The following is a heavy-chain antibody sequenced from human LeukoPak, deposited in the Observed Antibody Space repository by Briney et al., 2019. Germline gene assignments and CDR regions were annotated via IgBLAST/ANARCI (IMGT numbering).Heavy chain of an antibody. CDR3: ARLGRADSGYYVAYDI. D-gene: IGHD3-22*01. J-gene: IGHJ3*02. CDR2: IYYNGTT. CDR1: GDSIISYY. Sequence: SETLSLTCIVSGDSIISYYWSCIRQPPGKGLEWIGYIYYNGTTNYNPSLKSRVTMSVDTSRTQFSLKLSSVTAADTAFYYCARLGRADSGYYVAYDIWGQGTMVTVSS. V-gene: IGHV4-59*08.